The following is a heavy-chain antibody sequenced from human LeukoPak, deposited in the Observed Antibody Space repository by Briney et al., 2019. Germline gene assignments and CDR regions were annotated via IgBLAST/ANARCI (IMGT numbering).Heavy chain of an antibody. D-gene: IGHD2-2*01. CDR3: ARDRDIVVVPAAPEFDP. Sequence: GGSLRLSCAASGFTFSTYSMNWLRLAPGKGLEWVSSISPDSNYKYYVDSVKGRFTISRDNSKNTLYLQMNSLRAEDTAVYYCARDRDIVVVPAAPEFDPWGQGTLVTVSS. CDR1: GFTFSTYS. J-gene: IGHJ5*02. CDR2: ISPDSNYK. V-gene: IGHV3-21*01.